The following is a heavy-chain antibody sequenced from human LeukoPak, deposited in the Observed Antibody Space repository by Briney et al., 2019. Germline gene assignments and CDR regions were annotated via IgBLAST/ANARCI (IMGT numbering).Heavy chain of an antibody. J-gene: IGHJ3*02. CDR2: ISYDGSNK. Sequence: PGGSLRLSCAASGFTFSSYGMHWVRQAPGKGLEWVAVISYDGSNKYYADSVKGRFTISRDNSKNTLYLQMNGLRAEDTAVYYCAKEGFRHTVTTSWFDIWGQGTMVTVSS. CDR3: AKEGFRHTVTTSWFDI. D-gene: IGHD4-17*01. CDR1: GFTFSSYG. V-gene: IGHV3-30*18.